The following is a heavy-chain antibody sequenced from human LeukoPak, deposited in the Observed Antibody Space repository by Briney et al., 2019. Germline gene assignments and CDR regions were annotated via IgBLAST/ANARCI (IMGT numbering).Heavy chain of an antibody. V-gene: IGHV1-18*01. D-gene: IGHD3-22*01. Sequence: ASVKVSCKASGYTFTSYGISWVRQAPGQGLEWMGWISAYNGNTNCAQKLQGRVTMTTDTSTSTAYMELRSLRSDDTAVYYCARGRYYYDSSGGGYFDYWGQGTLVTVSS. CDR2: ISAYNGNT. CDR1: GYTFTSYG. CDR3: ARGRYYYDSSGGGYFDY. J-gene: IGHJ4*02.